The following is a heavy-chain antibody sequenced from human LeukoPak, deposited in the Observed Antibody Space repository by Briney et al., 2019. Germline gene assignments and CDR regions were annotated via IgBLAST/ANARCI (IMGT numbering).Heavy chain of an antibody. V-gene: IGHV4-4*09. D-gene: IGHD3-22*01. CDR1: GASISSYY. CDR2: IFPSGSI. CDR3: ARRRDETATAAGYYHMDV. J-gene: IGHJ6*03. Sequence: PSETLSLTCTVSGASISSYYWSWFRRPPGKGLEWLAYIFPSGSINFNPSLKSRVSISVDGSKNNFSLDLSSVTAADTAVYYCARRRDETATAAGYYHMDVWGKGTTVTVSS.